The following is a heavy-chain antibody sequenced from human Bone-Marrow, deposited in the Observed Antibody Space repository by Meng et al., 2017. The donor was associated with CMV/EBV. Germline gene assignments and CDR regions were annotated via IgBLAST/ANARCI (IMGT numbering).Heavy chain of an antibody. CDR1: GGTFSTHI. J-gene: IGHJ4*02. Sequence: SVKVSCKASGGTFSTHIIYWVRQAPGQGLEWMGRIIPLTNIANYAQSFQGRVTITADKSTSTAYMELDSLRSEDTAVYYCATMSCSVASCYTLLYHFDFWGQGTLVTVYS. CDR3: ATMSCSVASCYTLLYHFDF. D-gene: IGHD2-2*02. CDR2: IIPLTNIA. V-gene: IGHV1-69*02.